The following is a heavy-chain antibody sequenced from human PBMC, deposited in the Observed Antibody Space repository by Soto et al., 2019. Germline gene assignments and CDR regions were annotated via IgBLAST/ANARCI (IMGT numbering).Heavy chain of an antibody. J-gene: IGHJ6*03. CDR2: LYYSGST. Sequence: QLQLQESGPGLVKPSETLSLTCSVSGGSISISSYYWVWIRQPPGKGLEWIGSLYYSGSTYYNPSLKSRVTISVDTSKNQFSLRLSSVTAADTAVYYCARLRRYGDHPYYYYYMDVWGKGTTVTVSS. V-gene: IGHV4-39*01. CDR1: GGSISISSYY. CDR3: ARLRRYGDHPYYYYYMDV. D-gene: IGHD4-17*01.